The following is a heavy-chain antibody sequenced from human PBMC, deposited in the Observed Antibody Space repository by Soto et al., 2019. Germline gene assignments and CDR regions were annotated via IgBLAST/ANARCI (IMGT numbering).Heavy chain of an antibody. J-gene: IGHJ5*02. CDR3: ASGALGYCSGGSCYSFFGWFDP. D-gene: IGHD2-15*01. Sequence: SVKVSCKASGGTFSSYAISWVRQAPGQGLEWMGGIIPIFGTANYAQKFQGRVTITADESTSTAYMELSSLRSEDTAVYYCASGALGYCSGGSCYSFFGWFDPWGQGTLVTVSS. V-gene: IGHV1-69*13. CDR1: GGTFSSYA. CDR2: IIPIFGTA.